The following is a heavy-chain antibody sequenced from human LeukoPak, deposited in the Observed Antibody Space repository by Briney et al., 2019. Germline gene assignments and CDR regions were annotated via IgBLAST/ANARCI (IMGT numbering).Heavy chain of an antibody. CDR3: ARDTGYSRGWYFFDY. D-gene: IGHD6-19*01. CDR2: INPNSGGT. V-gene: IGHV1-2*02. CDR1: GYTFTGYY. Sequence: ASVKVSCKASGYTFTGYYMHWVRQAPGQGLEWMGWINPNSGGTNYAQKFQGRVTMTRDTSISTAYMELSRLRSDDTAVYYCARDTGYSRGWYFFDYWGQGTLVTVSS. J-gene: IGHJ4*02.